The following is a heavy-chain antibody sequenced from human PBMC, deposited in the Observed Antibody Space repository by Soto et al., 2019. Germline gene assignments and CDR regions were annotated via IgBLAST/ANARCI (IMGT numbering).Heavy chain of an antibody. Sequence: GGSLRLSCAASGFTFDDYAMHWGRQAPGKGLEWVSGISWNSGSIGYADSVKGRFTISRDNSKNTLYLQMNSLRAEDTAVYYCAKDYKDIVVGTWFDPWGQGTLVTVSS. CDR3: AKDYKDIVVGTWFDP. V-gene: IGHV3-9*01. D-gene: IGHD2-15*01. CDR2: ISWNSGSI. J-gene: IGHJ5*02. CDR1: GFTFDDYA.